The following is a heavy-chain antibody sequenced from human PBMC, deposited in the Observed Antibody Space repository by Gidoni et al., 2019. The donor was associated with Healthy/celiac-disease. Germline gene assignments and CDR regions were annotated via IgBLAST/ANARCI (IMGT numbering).Heavy chain of an antibody. Sequence: EVQLVESGGGLVKPGGSLRLSCAASGFTFSNAWMSWVRQAPGKGLEWVGRIKSKTDGGTTEYAAPVKGRFTISRDDSKNTLYLQMNSLKTEDTAVYYCTTPDIQNDYSNYFYYYYGMDVWGQGTTVTVSS. CDR2: IKSKTDGGTT. CDR3: TTPDIQNDYSNYFYYYYGMDV. J-gene: IGHJ6*02. CDR1: GFTFSNAW. V-gene: IGHV3-15*01. D-gene: IGHD4-4*01.